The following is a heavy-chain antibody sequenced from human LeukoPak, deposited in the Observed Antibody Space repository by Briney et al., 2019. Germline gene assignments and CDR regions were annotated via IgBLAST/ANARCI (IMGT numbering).Heavy chain of an antibody. CDR2: MNPNSGNT. CDR1: GYTFTSYD. D-gene: IGHD3-22*01. CDR3: ARGPYYYDSSGYHAIDY. Sequence: ASVEVSCKASGYTFTSYDINWVRQATGQGLEWMGWMNPNSGNTGYAQKFQGRVTMTRNTSISTAYMELSSLRSEDTAVYYCARGPYYYDSSGYHAIDYWGQGTLVTVSS. J-gene: IGHJ4*02. V-gene: IGHV1-8*01.